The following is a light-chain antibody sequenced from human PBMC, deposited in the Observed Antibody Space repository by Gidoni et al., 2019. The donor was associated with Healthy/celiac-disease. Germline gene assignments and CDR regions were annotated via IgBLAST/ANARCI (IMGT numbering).Light chain of an antibody. Sequence: IMLTQSPATLSVSPGERATLPCRASQSVSSNLAWYQQKPGQAPRLLLYGASTRATGSPARFSGSGSGTEFTLTISSLQSEDFAVFYCQQYNNWPSWTFGQGTKVEIK. CDR3: QQYNNWPSWT. J-gene: IGKJ1*01. CDR1: QSVSSN. V-gene: IGKV3-15*01. CDR2: GAS.